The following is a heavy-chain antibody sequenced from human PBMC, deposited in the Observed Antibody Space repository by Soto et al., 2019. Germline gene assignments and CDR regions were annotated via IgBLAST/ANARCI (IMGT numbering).Heavy chain of an antibody. D-gene: IGHD3-3*01. CDR3: AKDKVPYYDFWSGQRWFDP. CDR2: ISNDGNKK. CDR1: GFTFSIHG. J-gene: IGHJ5*02. Sequence: GGSLRLSCAASGFTFSIHGMHWVRQTPGKGLEWVAVISNDGNKKYYAESVEGRFSISRDNSKSIVYLQMNNVRIEDTAKYYCAKDKVPYYDFWSGQRWFDPWGQGTQVTVSS. V-gene: IGHV3-30*18.